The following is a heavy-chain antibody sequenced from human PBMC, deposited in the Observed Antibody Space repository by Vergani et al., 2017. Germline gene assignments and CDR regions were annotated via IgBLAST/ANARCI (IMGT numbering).Heavy chain of an antibody. CDR3: ARDLKSSSSWQDYYYYGMDV. J-gene: IGHJ6*02. V-gene: IGHV3-21*01. CDR2: ISSSSSYI. D-gene: IGHD6-13*01. CDR1: GFTFSSYS. Sequence: EVQLVESGGGLVKPGGSLRLSCAASGFTFSSYSMNWVRQAPGKGLEWVSSISSSSSYIYYADSVKGRFTISRDNAKNSLYLQMNSLRAEDTAVYYCARDLKSSSSWQDYYYYGMDVWGQGTTVTVSS.